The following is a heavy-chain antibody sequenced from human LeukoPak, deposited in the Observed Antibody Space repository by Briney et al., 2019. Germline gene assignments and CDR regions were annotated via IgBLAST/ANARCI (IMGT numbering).Heavy chain of an antibody. Sequence: PGGSLRLSGAASGFTFDDYAMPWVRQAPGKGLQWVSGISWNSGSIGYADSVKGRFTISRDNAKNSLYLQMNSLRAEDTALYYCAKAGDYGDYHFDYWGQGTLVTVSS. CDR2: ISWNSGSI. D-gene: IGHD4-17*01. CDR1: GFTFDDYA. CDR3: AKAGDYGDYHFDY. V-gene: IGHV3-9*01. J-gene: IGHJ4*02.